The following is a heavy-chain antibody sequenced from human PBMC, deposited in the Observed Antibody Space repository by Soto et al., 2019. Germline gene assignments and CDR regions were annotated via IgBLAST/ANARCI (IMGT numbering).Heavy chain of an antibody. Sequence: GGSLRLSCTGSGFTFGDYAISWSRQAPGKGLEWVGVIRSKAYGETKDYAASVKGRFTILRDDSKSIAYLQMNSLQSEDTGVYYCTTDTSTSRYSYFGMDVWGHGTTVTVSS. V-gene: IGHV3-49*03. CDR2: IRSKAYGETK. D-gene: IGHD2-2*01. CDR3: TTDTSTSRYSYFGMDV. J-gene: IGHJ6*02. CDR1: GFTFGDYA.